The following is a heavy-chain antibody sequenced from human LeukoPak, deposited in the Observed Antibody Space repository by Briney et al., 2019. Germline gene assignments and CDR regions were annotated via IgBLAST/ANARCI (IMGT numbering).Heavy chain of an antibody. D-gene: IGHD3-22*01. Sequence: PPGGSLRLSCAASGFTFDDYAMHWVRQAPGKGLEWVSGISWNSGSIGYADSVKGRFTISRDNAKNSLYLQMNSLRAEDTALYYCAKGATRFSSGPDAFDIWGQGTMVTVSS. CDR1: GFTFDDYA. J-gene: IGHJ3*02. V-gene: IGHV3-9*01. CDR3: AKGATRFSSGPDAFDI. CDR2: ISWNSGSI.